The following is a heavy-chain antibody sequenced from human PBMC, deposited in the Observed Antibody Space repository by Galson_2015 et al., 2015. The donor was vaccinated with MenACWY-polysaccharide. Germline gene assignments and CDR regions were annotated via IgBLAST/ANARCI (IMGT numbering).Heavy chain of an antibody. V-gene: IGHV3-74*01. D-gene: IGHD5-12*01. CDR3: ARGYSAYD. CDR1: GFTFSTYW. J-gene: IGHJ4*02. CDR2: IKSDGSST. Sequence: SLRLSCAASGFTFSTYWMHWVRQAPGKGLVWVSRIKSDGSSTNYADSVKGRFTISRDNAKNTLYLQMNRLGAEDTALYYCARGYSAYDWGQGTLVTVSA.